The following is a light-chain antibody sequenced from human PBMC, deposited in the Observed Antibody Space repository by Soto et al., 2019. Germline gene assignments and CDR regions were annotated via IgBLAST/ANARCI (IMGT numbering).Light chain of an antibody. CDR2: GAS. Sequence: EIVMTQSPATLSVSPGERATLSCRASQSVSSNLAWYQQKPGQAPRLLIYGASSRATGIPARFSGNGSGTEFTLTISSLQSEDFAVYYCQQYNNWPPLTFGGGTNVDIK. J-gene: IGKJ4*01. V-gene: IGKV3-15*01. CDR1: QSVSSN. CDR3: QQYNNWPPLT.